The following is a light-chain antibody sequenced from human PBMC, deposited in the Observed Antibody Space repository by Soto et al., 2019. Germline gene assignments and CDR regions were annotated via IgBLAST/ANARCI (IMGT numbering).Light chain of an antibody. CDR1: QSLSTRS. Sequence: EVVLTQSPGTLSLSPGERLTLSCRTSQSLSTRSLAWYQQKPGQAPRLLIYGASSRATGTPDRFSGSGFGTQFTLTISRLEPEDFAVYYCQQYGSSPLTFGGGTKVDIK. V-gene: IGKV3-20*01. CDR2: GAS. J-gene: IGKJ4*01. CDR3: QQYGSSPLT.